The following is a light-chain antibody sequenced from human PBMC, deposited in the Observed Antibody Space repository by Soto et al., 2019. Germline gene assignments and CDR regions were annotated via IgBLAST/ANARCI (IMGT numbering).Light chain of an antibody. CDR1: SSNVGDNL. J-gene: IGLJ3*02. Sequence: QAVVTQPPSLSGTPGQRVTISCSGSSSNVGDNLVYWYQQVPGTAPKLLIYRNNQRPSGVPDRFSGSKSGALASLAISGLRSEDEADYYCATWDDRLRRPVFGGGTKLTVL. CDR3: ATWDDRLRRPV. CDR2: RNN. V-gene: IGLV1-47*01.